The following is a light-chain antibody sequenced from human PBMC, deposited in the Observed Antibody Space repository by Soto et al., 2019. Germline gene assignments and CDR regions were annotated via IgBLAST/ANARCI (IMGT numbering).Light chain of an antibody. Sequence: DIQMTPSPSTLSASVGDRVTITCRASQSISSWLAWYQQKPGKAPKLLIYDASSLESGVPSRFSGSGSGTDFTLTISRLEPEDFAVYYCQQYGGSPRTFGQGTKVDIK. CDR2: DAS. J-gene: IGKJ1*01. V-gene: IGKV1-5*01. CDR3: QQYGGSPRT. CDR1: QSISSW.